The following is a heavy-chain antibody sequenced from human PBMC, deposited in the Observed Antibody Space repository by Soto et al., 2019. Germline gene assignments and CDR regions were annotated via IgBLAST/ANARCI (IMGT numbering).Heavy chain of an antibody. Sequence: SETLSLTCTVSGGSISSSSYYWGWIRQPPGKGLEWIGSIYYSGSTYYNPSLKSRVTISVDTSKNQFSLKLSSVTAADTAVYYCARHYMEAVAGRGNAFDIWGQGTMVTVSS. V-gene: IGHV4-39*01. J-gene: IGHJ3*02. CDR2: IYYSGST. D-gene: IGHD6-19*01. CDR1: GGSISSSSYY. CDR3: ARHYMEAVAGRGNAFDI.